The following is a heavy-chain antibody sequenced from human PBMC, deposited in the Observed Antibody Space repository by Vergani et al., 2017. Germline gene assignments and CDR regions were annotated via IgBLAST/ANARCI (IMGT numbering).Heavy chain of an antibody. D-gene: IGHD3-10*01. V-gene: IGHV5-51*03. Sequence: EVQLVQSGAEVKKPGESLKISCQGSGYSITNYWIGWVRQRPGRGLEWMGIIYPGDSEVKSNPTFRGQVIFSVDTSVNTAYLQWRSLQASHTATYFCASGGHGSENGGALQLWGQGTNITVSS. J-gene: IGHJ3*01. CDR3: ASGGHGSENGGALQL. CDR2: IYPGDSEV. CDR1: GYSITNYW.